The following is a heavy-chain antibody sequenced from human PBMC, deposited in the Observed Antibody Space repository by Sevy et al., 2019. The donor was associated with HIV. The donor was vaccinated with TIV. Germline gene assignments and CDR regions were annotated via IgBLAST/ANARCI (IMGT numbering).Heavy chain of an antibody. CDR2: IKSKTDGGTT. V-gene: IGHV3-15*01. D-gene: IGHD3-3*01. CDR3: TTDPSDQITIFGVVMGYFDY. Sequence: GGSLRLSCAASGFTFSNAWMSWVRQAPGKGLEWVGRIKSKTDGGTTDYAAPVKGRFTISRDDSKNTLYLQMNSLKTDDTAVYYCTTDPSDQITIFGVVMGYFDYWGQGTLVTVSS. J-gene: IGHJ4*02. CDR1: GFTFSNAW.